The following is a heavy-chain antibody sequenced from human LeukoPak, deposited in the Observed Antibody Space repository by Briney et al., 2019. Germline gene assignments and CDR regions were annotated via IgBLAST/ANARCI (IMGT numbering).Heavy chain of an antibody. CDR3: ASKAHSGSYSDHYYYYMDV. CDR2: IYYSGST. V-gene: IGHV4-39*01. Sequence: SETLSLTCTVSGGSISSTTYYWDWIRQPPGKGLEWIGTIYYSGSTYYNPSLKSRVTISVDTSKNEFSLNLSSVTAADTAVYYCASKAHSGSYSDHYYYYMDVWGKGTTVTVSS. J-gene: IGHJ6*03. CDR1: GGSISSTTYY. D-gene: IGHD1-26*01.